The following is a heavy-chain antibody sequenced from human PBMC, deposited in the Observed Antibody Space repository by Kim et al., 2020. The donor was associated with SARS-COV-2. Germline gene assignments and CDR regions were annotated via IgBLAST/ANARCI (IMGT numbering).Heavy chain of an antibody. J-gene: IGHJ4*02. Sequence: SETLSLTCTVSGGSISSSSYYWGWIRQPPGKGLEWIGSIYYSGSTYYNPSLKSRVTISVDTSKNQFSLKLSSVTAADTAVYYCAPLPRVGAITKPFFDYWGQGTLVTVSS. V-gene: IGHV4-39*01. CDR2: IYYSGST. CDR3: APLPRVGAITKPFFDY. CDR1: GGSISSSSYY. D-gene: IGHD1-26*01.